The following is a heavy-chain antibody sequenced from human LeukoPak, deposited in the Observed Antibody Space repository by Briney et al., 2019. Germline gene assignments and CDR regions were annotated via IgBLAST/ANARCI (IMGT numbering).Heavy chain of an antibody. CDR3: ARDYYGSGSCDY. CDR2: ISSSSSYT. D-gene: IGHD3-10*01. V-gene: IGHV3-21*01. J-gene: IGHJ4*02. CDR1: GFTFSSYS. Sequence: GGSLRLSCAASGFTFSSYSMNWVRQAPGKGLEWVSSISSSSSYTYYADSVKGRFTISRDNAKNSLYLEMNSLRAEDTAVYYCARDYYGSGSCDYWGQGTLVTVSS.